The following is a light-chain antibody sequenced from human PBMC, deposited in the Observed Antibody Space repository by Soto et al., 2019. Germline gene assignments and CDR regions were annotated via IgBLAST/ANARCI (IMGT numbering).Light chain of an antibody. CDR1: QGIRTD. Sequence: AIQMTHSPSSLSASVGARLTITCQASQGIRTDLGWYQKKPGKAPKPLIYAASSLQSGAPSRISGSGCGTDLTITISSMKNEDFETYYCQQANSFPLTFGGGTKVDIK. V-gene: IGKV1-6*01. CDR3: QQANSFPLT. J-gene: IGKJ4*01. CDR2: AAS.